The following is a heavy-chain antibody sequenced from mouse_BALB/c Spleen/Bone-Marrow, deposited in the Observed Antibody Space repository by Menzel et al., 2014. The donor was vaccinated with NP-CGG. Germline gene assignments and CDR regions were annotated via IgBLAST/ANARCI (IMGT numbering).Heavy chain of an antibody. CDR2: IDPYNGDT. J-gene: IGHJ3*01. V-gene: IGHV1S135*01. CDR1: GYAFTSYN. Sequence: QLQESGPELVKPGASVKVSCKASGYAFTSYNIYWVKQSHGKSLGWIGYIDPYNGDTNYNQKFKVKATLTVDKSSSTAYMHLNSLTSEDSAVYYCASCGNYEAWFAYWGQGTLVTVSA. D-gene: IGHD2-1*01. CDR3: ASCGNYEAWFAY.